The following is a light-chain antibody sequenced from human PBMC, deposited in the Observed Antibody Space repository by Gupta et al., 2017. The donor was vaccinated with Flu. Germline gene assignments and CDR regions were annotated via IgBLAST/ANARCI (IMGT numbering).Light chain of an antibody. J-gene: IGLJ1*01. CDR3: SSDTSSSTRV. V-gene: IGLV2-14*01. CDR2: DVS. CDR1: SNVVGNYKY. Sequence: LTTISCTGTSNVVGNYKYVSWYQQHPGKAHQLMMYDVSRPPSVVSHRFSGSKSGNTASLTISVLQDEDEADYYCSSDTSSSTRVFGTGTKVTVL.